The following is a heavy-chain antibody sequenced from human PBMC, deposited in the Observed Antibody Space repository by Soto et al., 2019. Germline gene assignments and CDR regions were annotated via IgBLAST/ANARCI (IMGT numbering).Heavy chain of an antibody. V-gene: IGHV3-30*03. CDR3: GGGHYYFDY. J-gene: IGHJ4*02. Sequence: QVQLVESGGGVVQPGRSLRLSCAASGFPFTTYGMHWVREGPGKGLEWVAVISYDGSNKYYADSVKGRFTISRDNSKNTLYLQMNSLRPEDTALYYCGGGHYYFDYRGQGTLVTVSS. CDR2: ISYDGSNK. CDR1: GFPFTTYG. D-gene: IGHD3-10*01.